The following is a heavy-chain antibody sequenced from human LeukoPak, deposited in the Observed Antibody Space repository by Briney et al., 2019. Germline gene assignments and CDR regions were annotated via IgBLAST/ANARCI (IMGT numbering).Heavy chain of an antibody. CDR2: IKSNADGRTT. CDR1: GFIFSNAW. Sequence: GGSLRLSCAASGFIFSNAWMSWVRQAPGKGPEWVGRIKSNADGRTTDYAAPVKGRFTISRDDSQNTLFLQMNSLKTEDTAVYYCSTASPGELLLVYYGMDVWGQGTTVTVSS. J-gene: IGHJ6*02. CDR3: STASPGELLLVYYGMDV. D-gene: IGHD3-10*01. V-gene: IGHV3-15*01.